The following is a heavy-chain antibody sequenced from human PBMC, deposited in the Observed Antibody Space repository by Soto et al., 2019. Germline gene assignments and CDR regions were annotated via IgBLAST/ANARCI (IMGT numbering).Heavy chain of an antibody. J-gene: IGHJ4*02. D-gene: IGHD5-12*01. CDR1: GYTFTSYY. Sequence: ASVKVSCKSSGYTFTSYYMHWVRQAPGQGLEWMGIINPSGGSTSYAQKFQGRVTMTRDTSTSTVYMELSSLRSEDTAVYYCAVQWLRPTGFDYWGQGTLVTVSS. V-gene: IGHV1-46*01. CDR2: INPSGGST. CDR3: AVQWLRPTGFDY.